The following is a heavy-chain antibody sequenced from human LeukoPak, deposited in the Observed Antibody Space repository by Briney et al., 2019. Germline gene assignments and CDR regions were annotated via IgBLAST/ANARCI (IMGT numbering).Heavy chain of an antibody. Sequence: SETLSLTCTVSGDSISSYYWSWIRQPPGKGLEWIGYIYYSGSTNYNPSLTSRVTISVDTSKNQFSLKLSSVTAADTAVYYCAILDMVRGVIFDYWGQGTLVTVSS. CDR2: IYYSGST. J-gene: IGHJ4*02. CDR3: AILDMVRGVIFDY. V-gene: IGHV4-59*01. CDR1: GDSISSYY. D-gene: IGHD3-10*01.